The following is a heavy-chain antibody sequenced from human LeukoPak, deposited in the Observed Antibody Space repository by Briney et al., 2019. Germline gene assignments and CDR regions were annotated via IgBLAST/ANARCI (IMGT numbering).Heavy chain of an antibody. CDR3: ASQAILAAADTDY. D-gene: IGHD6-13*01. Sequence: SETLSLTCAVYGGSFSGYYWGWIRQPPGKGLECIGSIYHSGTTYYNPSLKSRVTISVDTSKNQFSLKLSSVTAADTAIYYCASQAILAAADTDYWGQGTLVTVSS. J-gene: IGHJ4*02. CDR1: GGSFSGYY. V-gene: IGHV4-34*01. CDR2: IYHSGTT.